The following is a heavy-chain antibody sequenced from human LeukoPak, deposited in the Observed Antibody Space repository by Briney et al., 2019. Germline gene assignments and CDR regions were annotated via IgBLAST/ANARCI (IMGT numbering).Heavy chain of an antibody. V-gene: IGHV4-59*08. J-gene: IGHJ4*02. Sequence: SETLSLTCTVSGGSISGYYWTWIRQPPGKGLEWVANIYNSGTTNYNPSLQSRLTISVYTSKSQVSLKLSSVTAADAAIYYCARHFGYTQDYFDFWGQGTLVTVSS. D-gene: IGHD1-1*01. CDR1: GGSISGYY. CDR3: ARHFGYTQDYFDF. CDR2: IYNSGTT.